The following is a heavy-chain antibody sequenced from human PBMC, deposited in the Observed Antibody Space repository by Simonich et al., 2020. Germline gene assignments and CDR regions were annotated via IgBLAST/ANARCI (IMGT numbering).Heavy chain of an antibody. J-gene: IGHJ6*03. Sequence: QVQLVQSGAEVKKPGASVKVSCKASGYTFTGYYKHWVRQAPGQGRGWKGWINPNRVGTNYAPKFQGRVTMTRNTSISTAYMELSRLRSDDTAVYYCARVPPTSGSYYYYYYYMDVWGKGTTVTVSS. CDR1: GYTFTGYY. CDR2: INPNRVGT. D-gene: IGHD1-26*01. CDR3: ARVPPTSGSYYYYYYYMDV. V-gene: IGHV1-2*02.